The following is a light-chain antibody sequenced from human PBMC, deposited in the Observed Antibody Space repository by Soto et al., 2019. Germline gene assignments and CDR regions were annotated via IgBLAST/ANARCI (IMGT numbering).Light chain of an antibody. J-gene: IGKJ2*01. CDR3: QHLKVYRYT. CDR1: QAVSSS. V-gene: IGKV1-9*01. Sequence: DIQLTQSPSFLSASVGDRVTITCRASQAVSSSLAWYQHNPGKAPKLLIYAASTLQNGVPSSFCGSGSATEFTLTISSLQHEDFATYYCQHLKVYRYTFGQGTKVEIK. CDR2: AAS.